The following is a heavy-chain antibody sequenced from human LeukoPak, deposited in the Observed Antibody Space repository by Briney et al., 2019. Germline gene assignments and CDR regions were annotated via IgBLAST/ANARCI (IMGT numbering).Heavy chain of an antibody. D-gene: IGHD4-23*01. Sequence: GASVKVSCKASGGTFSSYAISWVRQAPGQGLEWMGGIIPIFGTANYAQKFQGRVTISTDESTSTAYMELSSLRSEDTAVYYCARARFEVTPSYYYYYYMDVWGKGTTVTVSS. V-gene: IGHV1-69*05. J-gene: IGHJ6*03. CDR2: IIPIFGTA. CDR1: GGTFSSYA. CDR3: ARARFEVTPSYYYYYYMDV.